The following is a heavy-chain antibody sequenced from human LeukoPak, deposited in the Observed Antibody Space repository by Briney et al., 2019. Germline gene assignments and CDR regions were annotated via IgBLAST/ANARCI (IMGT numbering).Heavy chain of an antibody. CDR1: GYTLTELS. J-gene: IGHJ4*02. V-gene: IGHV1-24*01. D-gene: IGHD6-13*01. CDR2: FDPEDGET. CDR3: ATRGYSSSWYVY. Sequence: ASVKVSCKVSGYTLTELSMHWVRQAPGKRLEWMGGFDPEDGETIYAQKFQGRVTMTEDTSTDTAYIELSSLRSEDTAVYYCATRGYSSSWYVYWGQGTLVTVSS.